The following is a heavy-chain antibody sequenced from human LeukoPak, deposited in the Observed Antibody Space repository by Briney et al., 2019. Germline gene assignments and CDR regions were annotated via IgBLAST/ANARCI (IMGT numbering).Heavy chain of an antibody. CDR3: ARAPHYYDSSGSSWYFDL. CDR1: GFAVSSNY. V-gene: IGHV3-53*01. Sequence: PGGSLRLSCAASGFAVSSNYMSWVRQAPGKGLEWVSVIYSGGSTYYADSVKGRFTISRDNSKNTLYLQMNSLRAEDTAVYYCARAPHYYDSSGSSWYFDLWGRGTLVTVSS. D-gene: IGHD3-22*01. CDR2: IYSGGST. J-gene: IGHJ2*01.